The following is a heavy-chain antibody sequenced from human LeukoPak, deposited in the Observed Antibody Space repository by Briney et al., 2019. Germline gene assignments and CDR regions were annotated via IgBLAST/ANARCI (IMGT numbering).Heavy chain of an antibody. D-gene: IGHD3-9*01. V-gene: IGHV3-23*01. J-gene: IGHJ4*02. CDR1: GFIFRNSP. CDR3: AKTGIDLIDY. Sequence: PGGSLRLSCVTSGFIFRNSPMSWVRQAPGKGLEWVSAINGGDGGATFYADSVKGRFTISRANSKNTLYLQMNSLRVEDTAVYFCAKTGIDLIDYWGQGTLVTVSS. CDR2: INGGDGGAT.